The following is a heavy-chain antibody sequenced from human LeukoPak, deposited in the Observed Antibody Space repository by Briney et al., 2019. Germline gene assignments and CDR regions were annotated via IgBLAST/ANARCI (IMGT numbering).Heavy chain of an antibody. V-gene: IGHV4-39*01. CDR3: ARHEYGDFWFDP. J-gene: IGHJ5*02. CDR1: GDSISSSSWY. Sequence: WETLSLTCTVSGDSISSSSWYWGWIRQPPGKGPEWIGTIYYSGSTYYNPSLKSRVTISADTSKNQFSLKLTSVTAADTAVYYCARHEYGDFWFDPWGQGTLVTVSS. CDR2: IYYSGST. D-gene: IGHD4-17*01.